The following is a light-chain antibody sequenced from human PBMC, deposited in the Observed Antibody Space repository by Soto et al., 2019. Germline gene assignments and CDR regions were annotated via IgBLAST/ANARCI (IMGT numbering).Light chain of an antibody. CDR2: EVN. Sequence: QSLLTQPPSASGSPGQSVTISCTGTSSDVGGYNYVSWYQHHPGNAPKLMIYEVNKRTSGVPDRFSGSKSGNTASLTVSGLQAEDEADYYCSSYAGSNTPYVFGTGTKATVL. CDR3: SSYAGSNTPYV. CDR1: SSDVGGYNY. V-gene: IGLV2-8*01. J-gene: IGLJ1*01.